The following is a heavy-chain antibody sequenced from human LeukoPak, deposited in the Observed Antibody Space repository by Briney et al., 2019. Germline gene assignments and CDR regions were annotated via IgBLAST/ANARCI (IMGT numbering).Heavy chain of an antibody. J-gene: IGHJ3*02. D-gene: IGHD1-1*01. Sequence: PGGSLRLSCAASGFTFSSYAMHWVRQAPGKWLEWVAVISYDGSNKYYADSVKGRFTISRDNSKNTLYPQMNSLRAEDTAVYYCAKPPYWNDEGGAFDIWGQGTMVTVSS. CDR3: AKPPYWNDEGGAFDI. CDR2: ISYDGSNK. CDR1: GFTFSSYA. V-gene: IGHV3-30*04.